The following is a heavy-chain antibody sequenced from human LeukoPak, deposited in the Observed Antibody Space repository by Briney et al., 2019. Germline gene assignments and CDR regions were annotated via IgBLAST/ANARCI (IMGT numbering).Heavy chain of an antibody. V-gene: IGHV3-11*01. CDR2: INIGGTNT. CDR1: GGSFSGYY. Sequence: LSLTCTGYGGSFSGYYWVWIRQAPGKGLEWLSYINIGGTNTHYADSVKGRFTISRDNAKKSLYLEMNNLRAEDTAVYYCATDGAGFDTWGQGVLVTVSS. J-gene: IGHJ5*02. CDR3: ATDGAGFDT.